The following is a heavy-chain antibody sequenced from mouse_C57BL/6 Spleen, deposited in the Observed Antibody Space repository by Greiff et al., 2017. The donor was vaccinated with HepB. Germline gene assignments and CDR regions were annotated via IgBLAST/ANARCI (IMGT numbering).Heavy chain of an antibody. Sequence: EVKLVESGGGLVKPGGSLKLSCAASGFTFSSYAMSWVRQTPEKRLEWVATISDGGSYTYYPDNVKGRFTISRDNAKNNLYLQMSHLKSEDTAMYYCTRDLDYDYDGIRWYFDVWGTGTTVTVSS. CDR2: ISDGGSYT. V-gene: IGHV5-4*01. CDR3: TRDLDYDYDGIRWYFDV. J-gene: IGHJ1*03. D-gene: IGHD2-4*01. CDR1: GFTFSSYA.